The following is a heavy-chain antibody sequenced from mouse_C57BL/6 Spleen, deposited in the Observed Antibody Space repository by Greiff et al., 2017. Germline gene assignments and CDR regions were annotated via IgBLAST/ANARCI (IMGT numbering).Heavy chain of an antibody. J-gene: IGHJ3*01. Sequence: VQLQQSGAELVRPGASVKLSCKASGYTFTDYYINWVKQRPGQGLEWIARIYPGSGNTYYNEKFKGKATLTAEKSSSTAYMQLSSLTSEDSAVYFCVYDYEFAYWGQGTLVTVSA. CDR2: IYPGSGNT. CDR3: VYDYEFAY. CDR1: GYTFTDYY. D-gene: IGHD2-4*01. V-gene: IGHV1-76*01.